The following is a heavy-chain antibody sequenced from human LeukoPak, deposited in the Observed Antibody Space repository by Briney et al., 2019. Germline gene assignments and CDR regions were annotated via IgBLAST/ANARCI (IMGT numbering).Heavy chain of an antibody. CDR2: ISGSGGGT. D-gene: IGHD3-22*01. V-gene: IGHV3-23*01. Sequence: PGGSLRLSCTASGFTFSNFWMGWVRQAPGKGLEWVSAISGSGGGTYYADSVKGRFTISRDNSKNTLYLQMNSLRAEDTAVYYCARVGNYYDSSGYYLSFDYWGQGTLVTVSS. J-gene: IGHJ4*02. CDR1: GFTFSNFW. CDR3: ARVGNYYDSSGYYLSFDY.